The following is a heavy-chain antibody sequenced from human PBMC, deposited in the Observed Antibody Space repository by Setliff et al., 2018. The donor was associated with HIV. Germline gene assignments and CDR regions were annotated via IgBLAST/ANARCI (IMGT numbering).Heavy chain of an antibody. J-gene: IGHJ3*01. CDR2: IWYDGTYK. V-gene: IGHV3-30*02. CDR1: GFTFSNYG. D-gene: IGHD7-27*01. CDR3: AKIPHTGDSAYDV. Sequence: GSLRLSCAASGFTFSNYGMHWVRQAPGKGLEWVAFIWYDGTYKFYADSVKGRFTISRDNSKNTLYLQMNSLRAEETAVYYCAKIPHTGDSAYDVWGQGTMVTVSS.